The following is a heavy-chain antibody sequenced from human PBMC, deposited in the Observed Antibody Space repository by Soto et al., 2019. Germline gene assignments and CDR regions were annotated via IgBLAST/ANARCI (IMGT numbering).Heavy chain of an antibody. CDR3: ARPPGGSSGGDNWFDP. CDR1: GGSISSYY. CDR2: IYYSGST. D-gene: IGHD6-25*01. J-gene: IGHJ5*02. Sequence: QVQLQESGPGLVKPSETLSLTCTVSGGSISSYYWSWIRQPPGKGLEWIGYIYYSGSTNYNPSLKSRVPISVDTAKNQFPLKLSSVTAADTAVYYCARPPGGSSGGDNWFDPWGQGTLVTVSS. V-gene: IGHV4-59*01.